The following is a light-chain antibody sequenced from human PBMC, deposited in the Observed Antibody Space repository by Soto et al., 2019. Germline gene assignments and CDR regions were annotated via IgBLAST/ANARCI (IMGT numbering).Light chain of an antibody. CDR1: ESISSW. V-gene: IGKV1-5*03. CDR3: HQYSASHT. Sequence: DIQMTQSPSTLSASVGDRIIITCRASESISSWLAWYQQNPGKAPKLLIYKASTLESGVPSRFSASGSGTEFTLTINSLQPDDSATYFCHQYSASHTFGGGTKVEIK. J-gene: IGKJ4*01. CDR2: KAS.